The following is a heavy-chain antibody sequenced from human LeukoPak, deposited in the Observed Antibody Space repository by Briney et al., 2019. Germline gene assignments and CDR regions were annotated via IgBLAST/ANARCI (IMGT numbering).Heavy chain of an antibody. CDR3: ARGFPYYDFWSGYYPYYFDY. D-gene: IGHD3-3*01. V-gene: IGHV4-61*02. J-gene: IGHJ4*02. CDR1: GGSISSGSYY. CDR2: IYTSGST. Sequence: SQTLSLTCTVSGGSISSGSYYWSWIRQPAGKGLEWIGRIYTSGSTNYNPSLKSRVTISVDTSKNQFSLKLSSVTAADTAVYYCARGFPYYDFWSGYYPYYFDYWGQGTLVTVSS.